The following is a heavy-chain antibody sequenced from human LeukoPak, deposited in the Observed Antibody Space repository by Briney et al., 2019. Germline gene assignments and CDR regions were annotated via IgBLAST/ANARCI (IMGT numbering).Heavy chain of an antibody. J-gene: IGHJ3*02. CDR2: IVPILGVA. Sequence: SVKVSCKASGGTFSSYTISWVRQAPGQGLEWMGRIVPILGVANYAQKFQGRVTITEDKSTSTAYMELSSLRSEDTAVYYCARDKLGYCSRTSSPGGGDAFDIWGQGTMVTVSS. V-gene: IGHV1-69*04. CDR3: ARDKLGYCSRTSSPGGGDAFDI. D-gene: IGHD2-2*01. CDR1: GGTFSSYT.